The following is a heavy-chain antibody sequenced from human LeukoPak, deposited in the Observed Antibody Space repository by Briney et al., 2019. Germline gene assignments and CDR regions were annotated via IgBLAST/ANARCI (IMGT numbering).Heavy chain of an antibody. J-gene: IGHJ4*02. CDR1: GGSISSYY. D-gene: IGHD3-22*01. Sequence: PSETLSLTCTVSGGSISSYYWGWIRQPPGKGLEWIGSIYYSGSTYYNPSLKSRVTISVDTSKNQFPLKLSSVTAADTAVYYCARGLSDSSGYYHDYWGQGTLVTVSS. CDR2: IYYSGST. CDR3: ARGLSDSSGYYHDY. V-gene: IGHV4-39*06.